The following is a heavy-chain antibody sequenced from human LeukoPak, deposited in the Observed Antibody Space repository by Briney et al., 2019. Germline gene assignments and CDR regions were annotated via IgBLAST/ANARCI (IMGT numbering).Heavy chain of an antibody. J-gene: IGHJ4*02. V-gene: IGHV3-11*04. CDR1: GFTFSDYY. CDR3: ARDQSVYSPGPFDF. Sequence: GGSLRLSCAASGFTFSDYYMSWIRQAPGKGLEWVSIISTGGMTTNNADSVKGRFTISRDNANNLYLQMNSLRAEGTAVYYCARDQSVYSPGPFDFWGQGTLVTVSS. CDR2: ISTGGMTT. D-gene: IGHD5-12*01.